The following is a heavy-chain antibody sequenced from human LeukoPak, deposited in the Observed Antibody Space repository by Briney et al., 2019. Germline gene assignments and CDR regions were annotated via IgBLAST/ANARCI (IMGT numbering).Heavy chain of an antibody. J-gene: IGHJ4*02. Sequence: GESMRLSCVVSGFTFIDYWMSWVRQAPGKGLEWVANIKQDGSEKDYVDALTGRFTISRDNAKNSLYLQMNSLRAEDTAVYYCARWLELMRNFDWWGQGTLVNVSS. CDR1: GFTFIDYW. D-gene: IGHD5-24*01. V-gene: IGHV3-7*01. CDR2: IKQDGSEK. CDR3: ARWLELMRNFDW.